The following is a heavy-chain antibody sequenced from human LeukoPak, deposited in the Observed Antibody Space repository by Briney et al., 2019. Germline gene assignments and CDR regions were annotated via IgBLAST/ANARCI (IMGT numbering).Heavy chain of an antibody. CDR1: GFTFSSYA. CDR3: ARDLLLRDYGDYTDY. Sequence: GGSLRLSCAASGFTFSSYAMHWVRQAPGKGLEWVAVISYDGSNKYYADSVKGRFTISRDNSKNTLYLQMNSLGAEDTAVYYCARDLLLRDYGDYTDYWGQGTLVTVSS. D-gene: IGHD4-17*01. V-gene: IGHV3-30*04. J-gene: IGHJ4*02. CDR2: ISYDGSNK.